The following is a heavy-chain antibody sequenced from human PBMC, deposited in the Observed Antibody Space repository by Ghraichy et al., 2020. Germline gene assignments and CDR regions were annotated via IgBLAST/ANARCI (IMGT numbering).Heavy chain of an antibody. D-gene: IGHD2/OR15-2a*01. J-gene: IGHJ3*01. V-gene: IGHV4-30-4*01. CDR1: GGSISSDNYY. CDR3: AREVNAPVTSDAFDL. Sequence: SQTLSLTCTVSGGSISSDNYYWSWIRQPPGKGLEWIGYIFYTGSAYYNPSLNSRITISVDTSMNRFSLRLSSVTAADTALYYCAREVNAPVTSDAFDLWGQGTMVTVSS. CDR2: IFYTGSA.